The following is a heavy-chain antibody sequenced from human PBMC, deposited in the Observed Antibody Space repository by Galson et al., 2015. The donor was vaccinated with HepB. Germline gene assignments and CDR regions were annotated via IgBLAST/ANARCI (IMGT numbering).Heavy chain of an antibody. V-gene: IGHV3-48*04. J-gene: IGHJ4*02. CDR3: ARDFVRGVPDY. CDR2: ISSSSSTI. CDR1: GFTFSSYS. Sequence: SLRLSCAASGFTFSSYSMNWVRQAPGKGLEWVSYISSSSSTIYYADSVKGRFTISRDNAKNSLYLQMNSLRAEDTAVYYCARDFVRGVPDYWGQGTLVTVSS. D-gene: IGHD3-10*02.